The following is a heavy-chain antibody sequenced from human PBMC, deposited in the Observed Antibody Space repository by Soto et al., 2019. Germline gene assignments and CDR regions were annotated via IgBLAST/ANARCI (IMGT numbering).Heavy chain of an antibody. Sequence: EVQLAESGGALVQPGRSLRLSCVASGFTFDDYAIHWVRQTPGKGLEWVSGLTWNGEVIGYADSVKGRFTISRDNAQNSLYLEMNSLRPEDTALYYCVKDSESSGYLTHLDYWGQGTLVTVSS. J-gene: IGHJ4*02. V-gene: IGHV3-9*01. CDR1: GFTFDDYA. CDR3: VKDSESSGYLTHLDY. D-gene: IGHD3-22*01. CDR2: LTWNGEVI.